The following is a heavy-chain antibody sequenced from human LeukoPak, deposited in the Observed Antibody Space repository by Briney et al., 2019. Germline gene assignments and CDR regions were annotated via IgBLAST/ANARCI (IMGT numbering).Heavy chain of an antibody. V-gene: IGHV4-59*01. Sequence: SETLSLTCTVSGGSISSYYWSWIRQPPGKGLEWIGYIYYSGSTNYNPSLKSRVTISVDTSKNQFSLKLSSVAAADTAVYYCAGGDIAAAGTVDYWGQGTLVTVSS. D-gene: IGHD6-13*01. CDR3: AGGDIAAAGTVDY. CDR2: IYYSGST. CDR1: GGSISSYY. J-gene: IGHJ4*02.